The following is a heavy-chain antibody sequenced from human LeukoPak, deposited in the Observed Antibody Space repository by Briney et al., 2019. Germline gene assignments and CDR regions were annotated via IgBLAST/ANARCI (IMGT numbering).Heavy chain of an antibody. J-gene: IGHJ6*02. Sequence: ASVKVSCKASGYTFTNYYIHWVRQAPGQGLEWMGWINPNGGATNYAQNFRGRVTMTRDTSVITAYMDLTSLTSDDTAVYYCARDSCSGGSCYSYYFFGMDVWGQGTSVTVSS. CDR3: ARDSCSGGSCYSYYFFGMDV. D-gene: IGHD2-15*01. CDR1: GYTFTNYY. V-gene: IGHV1-2*02. CDR2: INPNGGAT.